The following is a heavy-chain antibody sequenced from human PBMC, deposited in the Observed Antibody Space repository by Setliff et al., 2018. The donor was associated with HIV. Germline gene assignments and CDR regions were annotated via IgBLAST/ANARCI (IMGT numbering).Heavy chain of an antibody. CDR3: ARGAFVVIPTARHDFDY. V-gene: IGHV1-2*02. CDR1: GGSFDGQA. D-gene: IGHD2-2*01. J-gene: IGHJ4*02. CDR2: YIPNSGGT. Sequence: GASVKVSCKASGGSFDGQALNWVRQAPGQGLEWMGGYIPNSGGTNYAQKFQGRVTVTRDTSISTAYMELRRLRSDDTAVYYCARGAFVVIPTARHDFDYWGQGALVTVSS.